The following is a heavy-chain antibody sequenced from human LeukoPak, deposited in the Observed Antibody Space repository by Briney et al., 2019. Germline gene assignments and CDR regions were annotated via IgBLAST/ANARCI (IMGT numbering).Heavy chain of an antibody. CDR2: IHYSGST. CDR1: GGSISSYY. Sequence: PSETLSLTCTVSGGSISSYYWSWIRQPPGKGLEWIGYIHYSGSTNYNPSLKSRVTISVDTSKNQFSLKVESVTAADTAVYYCASSLYGDGYYYQYGMEGWGQGNTVTVSS. J-gene: IGHJ6*02. D-gene: IGHD2-21*02. V-gene: IGHV4-59*01. CDR3: ASSLYGDGYYYQYGMEG.